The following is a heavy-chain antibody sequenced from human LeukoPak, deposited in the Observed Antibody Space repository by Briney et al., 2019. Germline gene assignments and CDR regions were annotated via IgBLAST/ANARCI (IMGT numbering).Heavy chain of an antibody. CDR2: INPSGGST. Sequence: GASVKVSCKASGYTFTSYYMHWVRQAPGQGLEWMGIINPSGGSTSYAQKFQGRVTMTRDTSMSTVYMELSSLRSEDTAVYYCASGQMVRGVLNWFDPWGQGTLATVSS. V-gene: IGHV1-46*01. J-gene: IGHJ5*02. D-gene: IGHD3-10*01. CDR1: GYTFTSYY. CDR3: ASGQMVRGVLNWFDP.